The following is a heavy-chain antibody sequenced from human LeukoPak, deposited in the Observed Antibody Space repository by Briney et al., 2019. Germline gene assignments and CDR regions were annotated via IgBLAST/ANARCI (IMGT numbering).Heavy chain of an antibody. J-gene: IGHJ4*02. CDR2: IKQDRSEK. D-gene: IGHD5-12*01. Sequence: GGSLRLSCAASGFTFTNYWMSWVRQAPGKGLELVANIKQDRSEKYYVDSVKGRFTISRDNAKNSLYLQMNSLRAEDTAVYYCAGGYSGYDTYFDYWGQGTLVTVSS. CDR1: GFTFTNYW. V-gene: IGHV3-7*01. CDR3: AGGYSGYDTYFDY.